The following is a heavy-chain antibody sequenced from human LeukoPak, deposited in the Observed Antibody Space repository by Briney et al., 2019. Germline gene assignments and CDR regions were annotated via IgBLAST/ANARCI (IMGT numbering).Heavy chain of an antibody. V-gene: IGHV1-24*01. CDR2: FDPEDGET. CDR1: GYTLAELS. CDR3: ATDNEGYNWNPMGV. D-gene: IGHD1-20*01. J-gene: IGHJ4*02. Sequence: GASVKVSCKVSGYTLAELSMHWVRQAPGKGLEWMGGFDPEDGETIYAQKFQGRVTMTEDTSTDTAYMELSSLRSEDTAVYYCATDNEGYNWNPMGVWGQGTLVTVSS.